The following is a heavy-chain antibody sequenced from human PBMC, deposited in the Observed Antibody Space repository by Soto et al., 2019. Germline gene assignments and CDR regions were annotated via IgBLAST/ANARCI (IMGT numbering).Heavy chain of an antibody. CDR3: AKELGYCSSTSCYGAGY. J-gene: IGHJ4*02. Sequence: EVQLLESGGGLVQPGGSLRLSCAASGFTFSSYAMSWVRQAPGKGLEWVSAISGSGGSTYYADSVKGRFTISRDNSKNTLYRQMNSMRAEDTAVYYCAKELGYCSSTSCYGAGYWGQGTLVTVSS. CDR2: ISGSGGST. CDR1: GFTFSSYA. V-gene: IGHV3-23*01. D-gene: IGHD2-2*01.